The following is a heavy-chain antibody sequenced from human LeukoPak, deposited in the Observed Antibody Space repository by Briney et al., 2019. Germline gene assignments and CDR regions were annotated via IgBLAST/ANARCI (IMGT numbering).Heavy chain of an antibody. CDR1: GGSISNENW. Sequence: SGTLSLTCAVSGGSISNENWWGWIRRPPGKGLEWIGEIYHSGSTNYIPSLKSRVTISVDKSKNQFSLKLTSVTAADTAVYYCAGSPIGYGMDVWGQGTTVTVSS. CDR2: IYHSGST. CDR3: AGSPIGYGMDV. V-gene: IGHV4-4*02. J-gene: IGHJ6*02.